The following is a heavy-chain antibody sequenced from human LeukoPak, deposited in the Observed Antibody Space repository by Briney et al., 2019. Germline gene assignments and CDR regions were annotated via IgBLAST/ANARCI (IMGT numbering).Heavy chain of an antibody. CDR2: SRNKGNSYTN. D-gene: IGHD1-26*01. V-gene: IGHV3-72*01. CDR1: GFTFSNHY. Sequence: GGSLRLSCAASGFTFSNHYMDWVRQAPRKGLEWVGRSRNKGNSYTNEYAASGKVKFTISRADSNNSLHLNSNSLQTEGTTVYYSGRIVGAGSFDYWGEGTLVTVSS. J-gene: IGHJ4*02. CDR3: GRIVGAGSFDY.